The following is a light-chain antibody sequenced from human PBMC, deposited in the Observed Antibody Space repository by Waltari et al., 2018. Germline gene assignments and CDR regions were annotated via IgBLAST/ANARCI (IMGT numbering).Light chain of an antibody. Sequence: EVVLTHTPATLSLSPGERATLPCRASQSVNNFVGWYQQKSVQAPRLLIYDASNRAAGIPARFSGSGSGTEFTLTITSLEPEDFAIYYCQQRSNLLTFGGGTKVEIK. CDR1: QSVNNF. J-gene: IGKJ4*01. CDR2: DAS. CDR3: QQRSNLLT. V-gene: IGKV3-11*01.